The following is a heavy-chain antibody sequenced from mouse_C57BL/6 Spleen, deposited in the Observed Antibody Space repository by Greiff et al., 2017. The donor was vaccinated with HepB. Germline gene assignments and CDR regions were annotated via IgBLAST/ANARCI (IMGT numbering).Heavy chain of an antibody. D-gene: IGHD2-4*01. CDR2: IYPSDSET. CDR3: ARSYYYYDGSMDY. J-gene: IGHJ4*01. V-gene: IGHV1-61*01. Sequence: QVQLQQSGAELVRPGSSVKLSCKASGYTFTSYWMDWVKQRPGQGLEWIGNIYPSDSETHYNQKFKDKAKLTVDKSSSQSYMQLISLTSEDSAVYYCARSYYYYDGSMDYWGQGTSVTVSS. CDR1: GYTFTSYW.